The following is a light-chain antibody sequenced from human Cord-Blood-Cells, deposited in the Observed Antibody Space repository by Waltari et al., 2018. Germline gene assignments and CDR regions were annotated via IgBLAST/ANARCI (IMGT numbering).Light chain of an antibody. CDR2: DVS. CDR3: SSYTSSSTLGV. Sequence: QSALTQPACVSGSPGTSITISCTGTSSDVGGYNYVPWYQQHPGKAPKLMIYDVSNRPSGVSNRFSGSKSGNTASLTISGLQAEDEADYYCSSYTSSSTLGVFGGGTKLTVL. V-gene: IGLV2-14*01. CDR1: SSDVGGYNY. J-gene: IGLJ3*02.